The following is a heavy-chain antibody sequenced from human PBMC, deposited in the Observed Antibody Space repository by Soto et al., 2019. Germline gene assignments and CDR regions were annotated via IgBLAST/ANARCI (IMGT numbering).Heavy chain of an antibody. D-gene: IGHD3-3*01. CDR3: ARADYWSGPLDAFQI. J-gene: IGHJ3*02. CDR1: GYIFTTYW. V-gene: IGHV5-10-1*03. CDR2: IDPSDSYS. Sequence: DVQLVQSGAEVRKPGESLRISCKGSGYIFTTYWISWLRQMPGKGLEWMGRIDPSDSYSNYSPSFQGHVTMSADKSTNTAYLQCTNLKASDTAIYYCARADYWSGPLDAFQIWGQGTMVTVSS.